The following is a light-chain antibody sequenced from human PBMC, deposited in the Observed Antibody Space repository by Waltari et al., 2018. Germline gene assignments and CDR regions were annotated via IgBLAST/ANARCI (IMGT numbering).Light chain of an antibody. CDR1: QSVLYSSNNKNY. CDR3: QQYYSTPPT. J-gene: IGKJ1*01. V-gene: IGKV4-1*01. Sequence: DIVMTQSPDSLAVSRGERPTINCKSSQSVLYSSNNKNYLAWYQQKPAQPTKLLIYWASTRESGVPDRFSGSGSGTDFTLTISSLQAEDVAVYYCQQYYSTPPTFGQGTKVEIK. CDR2: WAS.